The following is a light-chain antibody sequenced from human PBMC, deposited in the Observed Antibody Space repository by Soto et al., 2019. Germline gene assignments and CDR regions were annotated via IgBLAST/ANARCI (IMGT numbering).Light chain of an antibody. Sequence: QSVLRQPPAVSAAPVQKFTISCSGSSSNIGGNSVSWYQQLPGTAPKLLIYDDNKRPSGIPDRFSGSKSGTSATLGITGFQTGDEADYYCGSWDSSRSAYVFGTGTRSPS. CDR3: GSWDSSRSAYV. J-gene: IGLJ1*01. V-gene: IGLV1-51*01. CDR2: DDN. CDR1: SSNIGGNS.